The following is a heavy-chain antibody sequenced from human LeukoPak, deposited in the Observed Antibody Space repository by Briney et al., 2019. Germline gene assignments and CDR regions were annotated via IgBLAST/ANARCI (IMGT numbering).Heavy chain of an antibody. D-gene: IGHD2-15*01. J-gene: IGHJ3*02. V-gene: IGHV1-2*02. CDR3: ARVGGYCSGGSCYEAFDI. Sequence: GASVKVSCKASGYTFTGYYMHWVRQAPGQGLGWMGWINPNSGGTNYAQKFQGRVTMTRDTSISTAYMELSRLRSDDTAVYYCARVGGYCSGGSCYEAFDIWGQGTMVTVSS. CDR2: INPNSGGT. CDR1: GYTFTGYY.